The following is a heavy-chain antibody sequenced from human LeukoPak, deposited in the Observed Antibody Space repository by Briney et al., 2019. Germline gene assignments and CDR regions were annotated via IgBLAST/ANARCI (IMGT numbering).Heavy chain of an antibody. D-gene: IGHD6-13*01. J-gene: IGHJ5*02. CDR1: GGSFSGYY. Sequence: PSETLSLTCAVYGGSFSGYYWSWIRQPPGKGLEWIGEINHSGSTNYNPSLKSRVTISVDTSKNQFSLKLSSVTAADTAVYYCARRLSSSWYFPNWFDPWGQGTLVTVSS. V-gene: IGHV4-34*01. CDR2: INHSGST. CDR3: ARRLSSSWYFPNWFDP.